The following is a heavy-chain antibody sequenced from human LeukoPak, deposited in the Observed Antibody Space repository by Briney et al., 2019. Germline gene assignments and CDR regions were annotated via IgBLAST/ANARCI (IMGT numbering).Heavy chain of an antibody. J-gene: IGHJ5*02. CDR2: ISAYNGNT. CDR1: GYTFTSYG. CDR3: ARTYYDILTGYSNWFDP. D-gene: IGHD3-9*01. Sequence: ASVKASCKASGYTFTSYGISWVRQAPGQGLEWMGWISAYNGNTNYAQKLQGRVTMTTDTSTSTAYMELRSLRSDDTAVYYCARTYYDILTGYSNWFDPWGQGTLVTVSS. V-gene: IGHV1-18*01.